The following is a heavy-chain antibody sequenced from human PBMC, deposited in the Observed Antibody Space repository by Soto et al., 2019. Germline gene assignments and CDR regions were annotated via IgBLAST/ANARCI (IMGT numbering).Heavy chain of an antibody. CDR1: GRSMSGYN. D-gene: IGHD3-10*01. V-gene: IGHV4-34*02. Sequence: QVQQQQWGARLLKPSETLSLTCAEYGRSMSGYNWSWLRRSPVRGLEWIGEIGPTGDTNYGPSFIRLVPVSVATSKYELSLRLTQVTAADTATYLCARNGVGFGFDIWGLGTMVSVSS. J-gene: IGHJ3*02. CDR2: IGPTGDT. CDR3: ARNGVGFGFDI.